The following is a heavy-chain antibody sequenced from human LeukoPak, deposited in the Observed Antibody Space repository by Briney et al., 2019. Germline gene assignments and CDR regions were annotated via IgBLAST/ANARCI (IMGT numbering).Heavy chain of an antibody. CDR2: ISGSGGST. V-gene: IGHV3-23*01. J-gene: IGHJ6*02. D-gene: IGHD2-2*01. CDR3: AKDDVVVPAAMTPYYGMDV. Sequence: GGSLRLSCAASGFTFSSYAMSWVRQAPGKGLEWVSAISGSGGSTYYADSVKGRFTISRDNSKNTLYLQMNCLRAEDTAVYYCAKDDVVVPAAMTPYYGMDVWGQGTTVTVSS. CDR1: GFTFSSYA.